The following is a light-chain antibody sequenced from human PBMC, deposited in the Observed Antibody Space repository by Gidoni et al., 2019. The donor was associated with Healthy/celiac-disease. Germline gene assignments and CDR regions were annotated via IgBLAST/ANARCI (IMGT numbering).Light chain of an antibody. CDR2: AAS. CDR3: QQRNSNPV. Sequence: DLQLPHSPSFLSASVGDRVTITCRSSQGISSYLAWYQHKPGKAHKLLIYAASTLQSGVPSRFSGSGSGTEFTLTISSLQPEDFATYYCQQRNSNPVFGGGTKVEIK. V-gene: IGKV1-9*01. CDR1: QGISSY. J-gene: IGKJ4*01.